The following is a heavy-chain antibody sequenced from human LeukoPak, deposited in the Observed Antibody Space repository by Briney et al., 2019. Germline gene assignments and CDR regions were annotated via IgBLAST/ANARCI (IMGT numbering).Heavy chain of an antibody. V-gene: IGHV4-59*01. J-gene: IGHJ6*03. CDR3: ASSLNRYCSSTSCYTRQYYYYYMDV. CDR1: GGSISSYY. D-gene: IGHD2-2*02. CDR2: IYYSGST. Sequence: SETLSLTCTVSGGSISSYYWSWIRQPPGKGLEWIGYIYYSGSTNYNPSLKSRVTISVDTSKNQFSLKLSSVTAADTAVYYCASSLNRYCSSTSCYTRQYYYYYMDVWGKGTTVTVSS.